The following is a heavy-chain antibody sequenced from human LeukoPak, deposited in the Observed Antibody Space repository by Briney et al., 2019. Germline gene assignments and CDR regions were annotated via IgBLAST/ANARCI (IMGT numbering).Heavy chain of an antibody. CDR3: ARVYGDYVGYYFDY. Sequence: GGSLRLSCAVSGLTFSSNNMNWVRQAPGKGLEWVSYISSSTATIYYADSVKGRFTISRDNSKNTLYLQMGSLRAEDMAVYYCARVYGDYVGYYFDYWGQGALVTVSS. J-gene: IGHJ4*02. D-gene: IGHD4-17*01. CDR2: ISSSTATI. CDR1: GLTFSSNN. V-gene: IGHV3-48*01.